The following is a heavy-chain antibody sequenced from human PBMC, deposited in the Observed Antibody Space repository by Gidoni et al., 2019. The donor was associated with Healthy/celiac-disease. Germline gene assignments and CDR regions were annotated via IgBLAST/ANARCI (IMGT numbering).Heavy chain of an antibody. V-gene: IGHV3-15*01. CDR1: GFTFRNAW. J-gene: IGHJ4*02. Sequence: EVQLVESGGGLVKPGGSLRLSCAASGFTFRNAWMSWVRQAPGKGLEWVGRIKSKTDGGTTDYAAPVKGRFTISRDDSKNTLYLQMNSLKTEDTAVYYCTTHHQWELLYYFDYWGQGTLVTVSS. CDR2: IKSKTDGGTT. CDR3: TTHHQWELLYYFDY. D-gene: IGHD1-26*01.